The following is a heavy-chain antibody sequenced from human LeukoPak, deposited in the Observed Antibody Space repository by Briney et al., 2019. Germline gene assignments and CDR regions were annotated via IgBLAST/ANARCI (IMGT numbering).Heavy chain of an antibody. D-gene: IGHD2-2*01. CDR3: ARRVTEGVPVNEGNWFDP. Sequence: SETLSLTCSVSGDSISRYYWNWIRQSPGKGLEWIARIYKDGGTIYNPSLESRVTISIDTSRNQFSLKLTYVTAADSAVYYCARRVTEGVPVNEGNWFDPWGEGTLVTVFS. CDR1: GDSISRYY. V-gene: IGHV4-59*08. J-gene: IGHJ5*02. CDR2: IYKDGGT.